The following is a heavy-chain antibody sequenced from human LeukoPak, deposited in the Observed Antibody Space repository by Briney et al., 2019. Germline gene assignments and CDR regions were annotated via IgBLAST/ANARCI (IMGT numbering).Heavy chain of an antibody. CDR1: GFTFSDYY. V-gene: IGHV3-30*02. CDR2: IRYDGSNK. Sequence: GGSLRLSCAASGFTFSDYYMSWIRQAPGKGLEWVAFIRYDGSNKYYADSVKGRFTISRDNSKNTLYLQMNSLRAEDTAVYYCARTITMVRGALNWFDPWGQGTLVTVSS. J-gene: IGHJ5*02. D-gene: IGHD3-10*01. CDR3: ARTITMVRGALNWFDP.